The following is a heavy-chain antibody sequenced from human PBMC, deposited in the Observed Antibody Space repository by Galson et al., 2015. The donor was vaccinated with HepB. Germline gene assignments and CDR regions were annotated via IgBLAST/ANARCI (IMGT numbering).Heavy chain of an antibody. CDR2: IIPIFGTA. CDR3: ARASSSGWDDYYYYYGMDV. CDR1: GGTFSSYA. V-gene: IGHV1-69*06. J-gene: IGHJ6*02. D-gene: IGHD6-19*01. Sequence: SVKVSCKASGGTFSSYAISWVRQAPGQGLEWMGGIIPIFGTANYAQKFQGRVTITADKSTSTAYMELSSLRSEDTAVYYCARASSSGWDDYYYYYGMDVWGQGTTVTVSS.